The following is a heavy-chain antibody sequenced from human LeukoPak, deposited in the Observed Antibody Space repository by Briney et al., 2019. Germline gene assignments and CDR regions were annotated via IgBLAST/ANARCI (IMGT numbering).Heavy chain of an antibody. CDR3: ARDHGGYDILFYFDY. CDR2: INHSGST. V-gene: IGHV4-39*07. Sequence: SETLSLTCTVSGGSISSSGYYWSRIRQPPGKGLEWIGEINHSGSTNYNPSLKSRVTISVDTSKNQFSLKLSSVTAADTAVYYCARDHGGYDILFYFDYWGQGTLVTVSS. J-gene: IGHJ4*02. CDR1: GGSISSSGYY. D-gene: IGHD3-9*01.